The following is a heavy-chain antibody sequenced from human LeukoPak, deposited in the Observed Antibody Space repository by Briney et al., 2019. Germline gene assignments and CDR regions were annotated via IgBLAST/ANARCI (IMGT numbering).Heavy chain of an antibody. CDR2: TDSDGSST. D-gene: IGHD3-10*01. CDR3: ARRGKYWYFDL. CDR1: GFTFSSYY. J-gene: IGHJ2*01. Sequence: GGSLRLSCAASGFTFSSYYMHWVRQAPGKGLVWVSRTDSDGSSTRCADSVKGRFTISRDNAKNTLYLEMNSLRAEDTAVYYCARRGKYWYFDLWGRGTLVTVSS. V-gene: IGHV3-74*01.